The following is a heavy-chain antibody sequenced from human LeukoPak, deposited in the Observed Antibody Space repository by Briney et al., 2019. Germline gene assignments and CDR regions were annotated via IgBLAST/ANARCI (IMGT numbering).Heavy chain of an antibody. CDR3: AREGCSSTSCYGRWFDP. Sequence: PGGSLRLSCAASGFTFSSYAMHWVRQAPGKGLEWVAVISYDGSNKYYADSVKGRFTISRDNSKNTLYLQMNSLRAEDTAVYYCAREGCSSTSCYGRWFDPWGQGTLVTVSS. CDR1: GFTFSSYA. CDR2: ISYDGSNK. V-gene: IGHV3-30-3*01. J-gene: IGHJ5*02. D-gene: IGHD2-2*01.